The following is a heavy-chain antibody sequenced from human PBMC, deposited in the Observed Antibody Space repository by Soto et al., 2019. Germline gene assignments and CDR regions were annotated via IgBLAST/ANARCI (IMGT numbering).Heavy chain of an antibody. CDR1: GFTFSSYG. Sequence: PGGSLRLSCAASGFTFSSYGMHWVRQAPGKGLEWVAVIWYDGSNKYYADSVKGRFTISRDNSKNTLYLQMNSLRAEDTAVYYCARDTAARFVAATDYYYGMDVWGQGTTVTVSS. J-gene: IGHJ6*02. D-gene: IGHD6-6*01. CDR3: ARDTAARFVAATDYYYGMDV. CDR2: IWYDGSNK. V-gene: IGHV3-33*01.